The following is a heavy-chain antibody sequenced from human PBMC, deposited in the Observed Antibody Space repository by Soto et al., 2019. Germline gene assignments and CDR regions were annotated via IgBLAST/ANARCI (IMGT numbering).Heavy chain of an antibody. Sequence: SETLSLTCAVSGYSISSGLYWGWIRQPPGKGLEWIGTIYRGGITYYNPSLKSRVTISIDTSKNHFSLKLSSVTAADTAVYYCARGGGYDPFDYWGKGVLVIVSS. CDR2: IYRGGIT. D-gene: IGHD5-12*01. CDR3: ARGGGYDPFDY. CDR1: GYSISSGLY. V-gene: IGHV4-38-2*01. J-gene: IGHJ4*02.